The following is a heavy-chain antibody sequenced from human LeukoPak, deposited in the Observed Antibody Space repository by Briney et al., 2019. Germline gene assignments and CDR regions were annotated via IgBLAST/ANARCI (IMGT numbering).Heavy chain of an antibody. J-gene: IGHJ4*02. CDR1: GGSISSYY. Sequence: PSETLSLTCTVSGGSISSYYWSWIRQPPGKGLEWIGYISYSGTTNYNPSLKSRVTISVAPSKNQFSLKLRSVTAPDTAVYYCAKDRGNYFDYWGQGALVTVSS. D-gene: IGHD6-13*01. CDR2: ISYSGTT. V-gene: IGHV4-59*01. CDR3: AKDRGNYFDY.